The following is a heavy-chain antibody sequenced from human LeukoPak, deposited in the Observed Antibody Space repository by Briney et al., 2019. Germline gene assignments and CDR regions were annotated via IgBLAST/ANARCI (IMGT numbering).Heavy chain of an antibody. CDR3: ARGGRGSAAVVAPRSFDI. V-gene: IGHV3-53*01. J-gene: IGHJ3*02. CDR1: GFAVSSIH. D-gene: IGHD3-22*01. CDR2: TYTGGNS. Sequence: GGTVRLSCAASGFAVSSIHMVWVRQAPGKGLEWVSVTYTGGNSYYADSVKGRFIISRDISKNTLYLQMNSLRAEDSALYYCARGGRGSAAVVAPRSFDIWGQGTMVTVSS.